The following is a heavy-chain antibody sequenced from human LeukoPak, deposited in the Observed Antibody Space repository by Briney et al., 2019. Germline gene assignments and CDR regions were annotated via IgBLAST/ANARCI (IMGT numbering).Heavy chain of an antibody. V-gene: IGHV3-7*01. CDR3: ARTPGDWYFDL. Sequence: GGSLRLSCAASGFSFSSSWMNWVRQAPGRGREGVANIKRDGSEKYYVDSVKGRFTISRDNAKNSLDLQLNSLRVEDTAVYYCARTPGDWYFDLWGRGTLVTVSS. J-gene: IGHJ2*01. CDR2: IKRDGSEK. CDR1: GFSFSSSW.